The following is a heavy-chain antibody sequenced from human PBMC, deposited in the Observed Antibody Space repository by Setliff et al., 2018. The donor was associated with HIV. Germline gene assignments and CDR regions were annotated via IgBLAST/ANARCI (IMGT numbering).Heavy chain of an antibody. CDR2: IYHSGST. D-gene: IGHD3-10*01. CDR3: ARDLKSGSYSPGAFDI. CDR1: GYSINSGYY. V-gene: IGHV4-38-2*02. J-gene: IGHJ3*02. Sequence: KPSETLSLTCAVSGYSINSGYYWGWIRQPPGKGLEWIGTIYHSGSTYYNPSLKSRVTISVDMSKNQFSLNLSSVTAADTAVYYCARDLKSGSYSPGAFDIWGQGTMVTVSS.